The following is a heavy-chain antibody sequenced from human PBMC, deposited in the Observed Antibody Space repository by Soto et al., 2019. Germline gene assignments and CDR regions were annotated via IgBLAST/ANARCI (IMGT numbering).Heavy chain of an antibody. CDR1: GGSISSYY. V-gene: IGHV4-59*01. CDR2: IYYSGST. D-gene: IGHD3-9*01. Sequence: SETLSLTCTVSGGSISSYYWSWIRQPPGKGLEWIGYIYYSGSTNQNPSLKSRVTISVDTSKNQFSLKLSSVTAADTAVYYCARSIRYFDPDPYYFDYWGQGTLVTVSS. J-gene: IGHJ4*02. CDR3: ARSIRYFDPDPYYFDY.